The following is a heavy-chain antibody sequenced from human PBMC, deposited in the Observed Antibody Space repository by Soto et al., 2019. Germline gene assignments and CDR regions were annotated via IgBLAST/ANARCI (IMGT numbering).Heavy chain of an antibody. CDR1: GGSISRGGFY. V-gene: IGHV4-39*07. Sequence: TSEALSLPCTVSGGSISRGGFYWSWIRQHPGKGLEWIGEVTRSGSTNYSPSLKSRVTISIDTSNKHLSLHLSSVTAADTAVYYCARQKVSRFYGEVDFFDYWGLGTLVTVSS. CDR2: VTRSGST. J-gene: IGHJ4*02. D-gene: IGHD4-17*01. CDR3: ARQKVSRFYGEVDFFDY.